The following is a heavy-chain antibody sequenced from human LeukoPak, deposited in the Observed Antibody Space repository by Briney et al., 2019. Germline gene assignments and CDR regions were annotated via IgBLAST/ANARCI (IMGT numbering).Heavy chain of an antibody. V-gene: IGHV3-20*04. Sequence: GGSLRLSCTASGFTFGDYAMSWVRQAPGKGLEWVSGINWNGGSTGYADSVKGRFTIPRDNAKNSLYLQMNSLRAEDTALYYCARDYYYYYMDVWGKGTTVTVSS. J-gene: IGHJ6*03. CDR3: ARDYYYYYMDV. CDR1: GFTFGDYA. CDR2: INWNGGST.